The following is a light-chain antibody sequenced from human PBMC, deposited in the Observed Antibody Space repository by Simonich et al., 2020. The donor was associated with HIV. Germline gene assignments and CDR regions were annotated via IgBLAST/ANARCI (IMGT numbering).Light chain of an antibody. V-gene: IGKV2-28*01. CDR2: LGS. J-gene: IGKJ1*01. CDR1: QSLLHSNGYNY. CDR3: MQSIQLPRT. Sequence: DIVMTQSPLSLPVTPGEPASISCRSSQSLLHSNGYNYLDWYLQKPGQSPQLLIYLGSNRASGVPYRFSGSGSGTDFTLKISRVEAEDVGVYYCMQSIQLPRTFGQGTKVEIK.